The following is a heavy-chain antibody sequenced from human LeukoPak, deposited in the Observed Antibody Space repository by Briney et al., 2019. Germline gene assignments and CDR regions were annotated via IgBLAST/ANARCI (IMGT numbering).Heavy chain of an antibody. J-gene: IGHJ4*02. Sequence: PSETLSLTCTVSGGSISRYYWSWIRQPPGKGLEWIGYTYYSGSTNYNPSLKSRVTISVDTSKNQFSLELSSVTAADTAVYYCARGSQDRYERPFDYWGQGTLVTVSS. CDR2: TYYSGST. CDR1: GGSISRYY. D-gene: IGHD2-21*01. V-gene: IGHV4-59*01. CDR3: ARGSQDRYERPFDY.